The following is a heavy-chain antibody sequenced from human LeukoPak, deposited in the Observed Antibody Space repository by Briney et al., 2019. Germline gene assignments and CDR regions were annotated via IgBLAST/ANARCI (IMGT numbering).Heavy chain of an antibody. Sequence: GESLKISCKGSGYSYTNYWISWVRQMPGKGLEWMGIIYPGDSDTRYSPSFQGQVTISADKSISTAYLQWSGLKASDTAMYYCARHRYCSGGSCYRLDYWGQGTLVTVSS. CDR3: ARHRYCSGGSCYRLDY. CDR1: GYSYTNYW. D-gene: IGHD2-15*01. V-gene: IGHV5-51*01. J-gene: IGHJ4*02. CDR2: IYPGDSDT.